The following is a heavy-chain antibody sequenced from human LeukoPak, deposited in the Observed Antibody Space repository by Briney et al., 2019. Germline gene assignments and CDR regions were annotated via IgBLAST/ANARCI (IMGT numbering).Heavy chain of an antibody. Sequence: GGSLRLSCAASGFTFSSYSMNWVRQAPGKGLEWVSSISSSSSYIYYADSAKGRFTISRDNAKNSLYLQMNSLRAEDTAVYYCARMSGSYKLDYWGQGTLVTVSS. V-gene: IGHV3-21*01. D-gene: IGHD1-26*01. CDR1: GFTFSSYS. CDR2: ISSSSSYI. CDR3: ARMSGSYKLDY. J-gene: IGHJ4*02.